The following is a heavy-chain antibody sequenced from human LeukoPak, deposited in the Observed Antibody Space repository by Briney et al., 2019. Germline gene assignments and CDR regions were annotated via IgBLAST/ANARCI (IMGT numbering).Heavy chain of an antibody. CDR1: GFTFSSYW. V-gene: IGHV3-7*01. CDR3: ARGVATRLDYYYYYMDV. D-gene: IGHD5-12*01. J-gene: IGHJ6*03. Sequence: GGSLRLSCAASGFTFSSYWMSWVRQAPGKGLEWVANIKQDGSEKYYVDSVKGRFTISRDNAKNSLYLQMNSLRAEDTAVYYCARGVATRLDYYYYYMDVWGKGTTVTVSS. CDR2: IKQDGSEK.